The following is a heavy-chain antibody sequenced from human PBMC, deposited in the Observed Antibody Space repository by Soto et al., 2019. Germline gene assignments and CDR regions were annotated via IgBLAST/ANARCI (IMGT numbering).Heavy chain of an antibody. CDR1: GYTFTGYY. V-gene: IGHV1-2*04. CDR2: INPNSGGT. CDR3: ARAQKIGPRDYYDSSGPEFDP. Sequence: ASVKVSCKASGYTFTGYYMHWVRQAPGQGLEWMGWINPNSGGTNYAQKFQGWVTMTRDTSISTAYMELSRLRSDDTAVYYCARAQKIGPRDYYDSSGPEFDPWGQGTLVTVSS. J-gene: IGHJ5*02. D-gene: IGHD3-22*01.